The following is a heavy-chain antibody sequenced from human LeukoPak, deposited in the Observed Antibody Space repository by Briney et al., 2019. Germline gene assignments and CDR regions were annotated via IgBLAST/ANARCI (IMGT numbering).Heavy chain of an antibody. V-gene: IGHV3-23*01. CDR1: GFTFSSYA. D-gene: IGHD3-10*01. Sequence: PGGSLRLSCAASGFTFSSYAMSWVRQAPGKGLEWVSAISGSGGSTYYADSVKGRFTISRDNSKSALYLQMNSLRAEDTAVYYCAKDPLLWFGEYPPFDPWGQGTLVTVSS. CDR2: ISGSGGST. CDR3: AKDPLLWFGEYPPFDP. J-gene: IGHJ5*02.